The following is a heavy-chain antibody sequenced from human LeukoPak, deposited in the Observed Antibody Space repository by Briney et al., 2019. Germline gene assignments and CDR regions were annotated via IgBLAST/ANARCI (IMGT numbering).Heavy chain of an antibody. CDR2: IRSKAYGGTT. D-gene: IGHD5-12*01. V-gene: IGHV3-49*04. J-gene: IGHJ4*02. Sequence: GGSPRLSCTASGFTFGDYAMSWVRQAPGKGLEWVGFIRSKAYGGTTEYAASVKGRFTISRDDSKSIAYLQMNSLKTEDTAVYYCTRSGYSGYDPFDYWGQGTLVTVSS. CDR1: GFTFGDYA. CDR3: TRSGYSGYDPFDY.